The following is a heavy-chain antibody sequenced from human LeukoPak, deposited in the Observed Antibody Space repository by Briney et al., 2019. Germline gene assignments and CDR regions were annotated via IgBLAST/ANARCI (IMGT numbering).Heavy chain of an antibody. J-gene: IGHJ4*02. V-gene: IGHV3-23*01. D-gene: IGHD1-26*01. CDR3: ATPAYRDRGGFEY. Sequence: PPGGSLRLSCAASGFTFSSYAMFWVHQAPGQGLAWVSAVSGTTGNTYYADSVKGRFTVSRDNSKNTVYLQMDSLRVDDTAVYYCATPAYRDRGGFEYWGQGTLVTVSS. CDR2: VSGTTGNT. CDR1: GFTFSSYA.